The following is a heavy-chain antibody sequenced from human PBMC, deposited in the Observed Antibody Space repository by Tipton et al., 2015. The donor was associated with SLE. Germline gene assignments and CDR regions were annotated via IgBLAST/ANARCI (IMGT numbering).Heavy chain of an antibody. CDR3: ARGRTGEDDG. CDR2: ISSNGRAM. J-gene: IGHJ1*01. Sequence: AVSGFTFSDYYMSWIRQAPGKGLEWVSYISSNGRAMYYADSVKGRFTIARDNAKNSVYLQMSSLRVDDTAVYYCARGRTGEDDGWGQGTLVSVSS. V-gene: IGHV3-11*01. D-gene: IGHD7-27*01. CDR1: GFTFSDYY.